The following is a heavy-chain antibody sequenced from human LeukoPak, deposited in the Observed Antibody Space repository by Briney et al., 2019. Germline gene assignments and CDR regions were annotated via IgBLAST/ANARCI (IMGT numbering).Heavy chain of an antibody. J-gene: IGHJ4*02. CDR1: GGSISSSS. CDR3: ARGHGSGWGNFDY. CDR2: IYTSGGA. Sequence: PSETLSLTCTVSGGSISSSSWNWIRQAAGKGLEWIGRIYTSGGANYNPSLKSRVTMSVDTSKNQFSLQLTSVTAADTAVYYCARGHGSGWGNFDYWGQGTLVTAST. D-gene: IGHD6-19*01. V-gene: IGHV4-4*07.